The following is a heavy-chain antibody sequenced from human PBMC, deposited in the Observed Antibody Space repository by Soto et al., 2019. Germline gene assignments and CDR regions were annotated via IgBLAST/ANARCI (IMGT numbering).Heavy chain of an antibody. D-gene: IGHD6-13*01. CDR1: GFTFSSYG. CDR3: GTSWQQLVHGIDY. CDR2: IWYDGSNK. J-gene: IGHJ4*02. V-gene: IGHV3-33*01. Sequence: GGSLRLSCAASGFTFSSYGMHWVRQAPGKGLEWVAVIWYDGSNKYYADSVKGRFTISRDNSKNTLYLQMNSLRAEDTAVYYCGTSWQQLVHGIDYWGQGTLVTVSS.